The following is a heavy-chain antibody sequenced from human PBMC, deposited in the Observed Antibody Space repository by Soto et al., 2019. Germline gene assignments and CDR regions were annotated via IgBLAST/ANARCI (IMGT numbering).Heavy chain of an antibody. CDR1: LFVVSDNY. Sequence: EERLEQSGGGLVQPGGSLRLSCAASLFVVSDNYMSWVRQAPGKGLEWVALIYSGGGTDYAESVKGRFTISRDKSKNTLYLQMNSLNAEDTGIYYCATRMTTAPFWGQGTVVTVSS. CDR2: IYSGGGT. J-gene: IGHJ4*02. CDR3: ATRMTTAPF. D-gene: IGHD4-17*01. V-gene: IGHV3-66*01.